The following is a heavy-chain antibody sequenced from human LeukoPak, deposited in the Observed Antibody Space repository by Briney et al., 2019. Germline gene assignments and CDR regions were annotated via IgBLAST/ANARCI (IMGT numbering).Heavy chain of an antibody. D-gene: IGHD2-2*01. CDR2: ISGSGGST. Sequence: GGSLRLSCAASGFTFSSYGMSWVRQAPGKGLEWVSDISGSGGSTYYADSVKSRFTISRDNSRNTLYLQMNSVRAGDTSVYYCAKSFRSTSLDYWGQGNLVTVSS. CDR3: AKSFRSTSLDY. CDR1: GFTFSSYG. J-gene: IGHJ4*02. V-gene: IGHV3-23*01.